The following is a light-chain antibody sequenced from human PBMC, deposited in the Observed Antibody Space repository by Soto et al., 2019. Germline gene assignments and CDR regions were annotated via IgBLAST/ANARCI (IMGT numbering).Light chain of an antibody. CDR3: HQYGSSPLS. V-gene: IGKV3-20*01. CDR1: ETVDTSS. Sequence: EIVLTQSPGTLSLSPGETATLSCRASETVDTSSLAWYQQKPGRAPSLLIYSASRRATGIPDRFSASGSATDFTLTITRLETVDFAVYYCHQYGSSPLSFGGGTKVEI. CDR2: SAS. J-gene: IGKJ4*01.